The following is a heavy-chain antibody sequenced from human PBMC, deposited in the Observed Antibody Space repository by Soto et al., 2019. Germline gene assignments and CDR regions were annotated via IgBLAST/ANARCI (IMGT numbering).Heavy chain of an antibody. J-gene: IGHJ3*02. Sequence: PSETLSLTCTVSGGSISSSSYYWGWIRQPPGKGLEWIGSIYYSGSTYYNPPLKSRVTISVDTSKNQFSLELSSVTAADTAVYYCARQGRWLQFRHAFDIWGQGTMVTVSS. CDR1: GGSISSSSYY. CDR3: ARQGRWLQFRHAFDI. D-gene: IGHD5-12*01. CDR2: IYYSGST. V-gene: IGHV4-39*01.